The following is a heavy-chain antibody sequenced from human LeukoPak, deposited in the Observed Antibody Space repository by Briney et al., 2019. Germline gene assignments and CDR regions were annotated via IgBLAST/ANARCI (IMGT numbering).Heavy chain of an antibody. D-gene: IGHD6-19*01. CDR2: ISTYNGNT. CDR3: AKPISGGLAVTADWFDP. CDR1: GYTFTSFG. J-gene: IGHJ5*01. Sequence: ASVKVSCKASGYTFTSFGLSWLRQAPGQGLEWMGWISTYNGNTNYAQNLQGRVTMTTDTSTRTAYMDLRSLSSDDTAVYYCAKPISGGLAVTADWFDPWGQGTLVVVSS. V-gene: IGHV1-18*01.